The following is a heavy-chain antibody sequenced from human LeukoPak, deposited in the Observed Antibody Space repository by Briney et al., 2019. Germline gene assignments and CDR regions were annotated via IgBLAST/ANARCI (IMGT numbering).Heavy chain of an antibody. V-gene: IGHV5-51*01. CDR1: GYTFTHQW. D-gene: IGHD3-10*01. CDR2: IYPRDSDT. J-gene: IGHJ4*02. CDR3: ARHSDVIGAI. Sequence: GESLKISCEASGYTFTHQWIGWVRQMAGRGLEWVGIIYPRDSDTRYSPSFQGHVTIPADTSINTAYLEWSSLEASDTATYYCARHSDVIGAIWGQGTLVTVSS.